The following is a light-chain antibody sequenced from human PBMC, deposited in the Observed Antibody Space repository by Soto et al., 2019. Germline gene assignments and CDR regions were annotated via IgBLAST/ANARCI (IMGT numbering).Light chain of an antibody. J-gene: IGLJ2*01. V-gene: IGLV2-14*01. CDR2: DVS. CDR1: SSDVGSYNY. Sequence: QSALTQPASVSGSPGQSITISCTGTSSDVGSYNYVSWYQQYPGKAPKLMIYDVSNRPSGVSYRFSGSKSGNTASLTISGLQAEDEAHYDCSSYTTSSTHVVFGGGTKLTVL. CDR3: SSYTTSSTHVV.